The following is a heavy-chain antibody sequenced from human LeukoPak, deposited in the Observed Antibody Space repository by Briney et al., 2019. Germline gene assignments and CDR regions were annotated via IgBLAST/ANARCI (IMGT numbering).Heavy chain of an antibody. CDR2: IYYSGST. CDR3: ARAHSSGYFPFDY. Sequence: KPSETLSLTCTVSGGSISSYYWSRIRQPPGKGLEWIGYIYYSGSTNYNPSLKSRVTISVDTSKNQFSLKLSSVTAADTAVYYCARAHSSGYFPFDYWGQGTLVTVSS. J-gene: IGHJ4*02. CDR1: GGSISSYY. D-gene: IGHD3-22*01. V-gene: IGHV4-59*01.